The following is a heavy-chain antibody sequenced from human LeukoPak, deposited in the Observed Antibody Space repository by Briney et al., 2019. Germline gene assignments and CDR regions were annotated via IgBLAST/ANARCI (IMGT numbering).Heavy chain of an antibody. CDR1: GCSISSND. CDR3: ARHIRGAYYYFDY. D-gene: IGHD3-10*01. J-gene: IGHJ4*02. CDR2: IFHTGST. V-gene: IGHV4-59*08. Sequence: SETLSLTCTVSGCSISSNDWSWIRQPPRKGLEWVGYIFHTGSTNYNPSLKSRVTLSVDTSKNQFSLKLSSVTAADTAVYYCARHIRGAYYYFDYWGQGTLVSVSS.